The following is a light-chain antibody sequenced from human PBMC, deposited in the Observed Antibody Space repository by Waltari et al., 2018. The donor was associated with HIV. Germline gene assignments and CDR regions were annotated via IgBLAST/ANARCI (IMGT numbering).Light chain of an antibody. CDR2: GED. J-gene: IGLJ2*01. CDR1: SLKNYP. Sequence: SSELTQDPAVSVALGPTVTITCRRDSLKNYPASWYQQKPGQAPVFVVFGEDNRPSGIPDRFSGSKSGVTASLTITGAQAEDEGDYYCNSRDSSGNRVVFGGGTKVTVL. CDR3: NSRDSSGNRVV. V-gene: IGLV3-19*01.